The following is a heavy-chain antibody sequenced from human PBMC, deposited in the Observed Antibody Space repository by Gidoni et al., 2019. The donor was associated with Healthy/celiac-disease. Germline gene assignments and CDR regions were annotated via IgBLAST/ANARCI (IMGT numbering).Heavy chain of an antibody. CDR3: ARDRRIQLWSSYIDY. Sequence: QVQLVESGGGVVQPGRSLRLSCAASGFTFSSYGMHWVRQAPGKGLEWVAVIWYDGSNKYYADSVKGRFTISRDNSKNTLYLQMNSLRAEDTAVYYCARDRRIQLWSSYIDYWGQGTLVTVSS. CDR2: IWYDGSNK. D-gene: IGHD5-18*01. V-gene: IGHV3-33*01. CDR1: GFTFSSYG. J-gene: IGHJ4*02.